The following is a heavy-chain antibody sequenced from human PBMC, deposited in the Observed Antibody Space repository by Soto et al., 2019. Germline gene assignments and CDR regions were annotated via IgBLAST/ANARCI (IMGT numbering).Heavy chain of an antibody. D-gene: IGHD3-3*01. Sequence: GGSLRLSCAASGFTFSSYAMSWVRQAPGKGLEWVSAISGSGGSTYYADSVKGRFTISRDNSKNTLYLQMNSLRAEDTAVYYCAKDWDDYDFWSGYYPFDYWGQGTLVTVSS. CDR3: AKDWDDYDFWSGYYPFDY. V-gene: IGHV3-23*01. J-gene: IGHJ4*02. CDR1: GFTFSSYA. CDR2: ISGSGGST.